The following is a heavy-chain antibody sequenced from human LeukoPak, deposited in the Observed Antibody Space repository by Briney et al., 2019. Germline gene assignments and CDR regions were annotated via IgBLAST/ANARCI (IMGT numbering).Heavy chain of an antibody. CDR3: VRGTGY. CDR2: ISSNGDNT. V-gene: IGHV3-64D*06. J-gene: IGHJ4*02. CDR1: GFTFSTYD. Sequence: GGSLRLSCSVSGFTFSTYDMHWVRQAPGKGLEYVSAISSNGDNTYYADSVKGRFTISRDNSKNTLYLQMSSLRADDTAVYYCVRGTGYWGQGTLVTVSS.